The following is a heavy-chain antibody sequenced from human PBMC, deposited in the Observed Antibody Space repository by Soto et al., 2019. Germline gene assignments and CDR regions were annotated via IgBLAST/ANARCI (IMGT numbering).Heavy chain of an antibody. D-gene: IGHD2-2*01. Sequence: PSETLSLTCAVYGGSFSGYYWTWIRQSPEKGLEWIGEVNHSGTTYYNPSLKTRVTISVHTPKNQFSLKMSSVTAADKAVYYCARGIGYCSSINCYSSRRLRFDSWGQGTLVTVSS. V-gene: IGHV4-34*01. CDR3: ARGIGYCSSINCYSSRRLRFDS. CDR1: GGSFSGYY. CDR2: VNHSGTT. J-gene: IGHJ4*02.